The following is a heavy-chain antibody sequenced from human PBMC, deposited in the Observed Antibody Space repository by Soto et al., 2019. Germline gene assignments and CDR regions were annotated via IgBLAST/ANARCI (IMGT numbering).Heavy chain of an antibody. CDR1: GFTFSNYA. J-gene: IGHJ1*01. CDR2: MPGSGRST. CDR3: ANYYGDYAGGEFFQH. Sequence: EVQLLESXGDLVQPGGSMRLSCALSGFTFSNYAMNWVRQAPGKGLXXVAGMPGSGRSTYYADSVKGRLPISRDNSKNTLYLQMNSLRAEDTAVYYCANYYGDYAGGEFFQHWGQGTLVTVSS. D-gene: IGHD4-17*01. V-gene: IGHV3-23*01.